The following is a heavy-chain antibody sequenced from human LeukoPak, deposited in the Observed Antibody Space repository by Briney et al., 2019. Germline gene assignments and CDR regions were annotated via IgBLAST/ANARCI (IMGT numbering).Heavy chain of an antibody. CDR1: GFTFSSYG. D-gene: IGHD6-13*01. V-gene: IGHV3-23*01. Sequence: GGTLRLSCAASGFTFSSYGMSWVRQAPEKGLEWISGISGSGGSTYYADSVKGRFTISRDNFKDTLYLQMNSLRAEDTAVYYCVKDSDELIAAVYNWFDPWGQGTQVTVSS. CDR2: ISGSGGST. J-gene: IGHJ5*02. CDR3: VKDSDELIAAVYNWFDP.